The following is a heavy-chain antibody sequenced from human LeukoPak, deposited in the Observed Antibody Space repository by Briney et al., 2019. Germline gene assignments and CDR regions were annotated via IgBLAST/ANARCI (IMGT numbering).Heavy chain of an antibody. V-gene: IGHV3-7*01. CDR2: IKQDGSEK. Sequence: PGGSLRLSCAASGFTFSSYWMSWVRQAPGKGLEWVANIKQDGSEKYYVDSVKGRFTISRDNSKNTLYLQMNSLRAEDTAVYYCAKGDSGYDFSYFDYWGQGTLVTVSS. CDR1: GFTFSSYW. CDR3: AKGDSGYDFSYFDY. J-gene: IGHJ4*02. D-gene: IGHD5-12*01.